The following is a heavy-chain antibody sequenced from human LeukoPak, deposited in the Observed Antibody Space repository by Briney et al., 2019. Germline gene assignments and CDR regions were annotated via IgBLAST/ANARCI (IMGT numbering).Heavy chain of an antibody. J-gene: IGHJ6*02. CDR2: ISPYSGDT. D-gene: IGHD5-12*01. V-gene: IGHV1-18*01. CDR3: AGSGGGLRLPSSYFYGMDV. CDR1: GYTFTNYG. Sequence: ASVKVSCKASGYTFTNYGINWVRQAPGQGLEWMGWISPYSGDTNYAQKLQGRVTMTTDTSTSTAYMELRSLSSDDTAVYYWAGSGGGLRLPSSYFYGMDVWGQGTTVTVSS.